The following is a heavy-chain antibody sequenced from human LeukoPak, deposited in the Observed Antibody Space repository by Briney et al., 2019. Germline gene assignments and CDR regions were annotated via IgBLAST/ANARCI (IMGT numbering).Heavy chain of an antibody. CDR3: ARDALPDWFDP. J-gene: IGHJ5*02. CDR1: GFTFSSSG. V-gene: IGHV3-21*01. CDR2: ISSSSSYL. Sequence: PGGSLRLSCVVSGFTFSSSGMSWARQAPGKGLEWVSSISSSSSYLYYADSVKGRFTISRDNAKNSLYLQMNSLRAEDTAVYYCARDALPDWFDPWGQGTLVTVSS. D-gene: IGHD2-21*02.